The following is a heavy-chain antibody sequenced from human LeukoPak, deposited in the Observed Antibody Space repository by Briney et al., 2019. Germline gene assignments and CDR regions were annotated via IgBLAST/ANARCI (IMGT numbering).Heavy chain of an antibody. J-gene: IGHJ4*02. CDR1: GGSISSSSYY. CDR3: ARKDSSGYWPFDY. Sequence: PSETLSLTCTVSGGSISSSSYYWGWIRQSPGKGLEWIGSIYYSGSTYYNPSLKSRVTISVDTPKNHFSLKLNSVTAADTAVYFCARKDSSGYWPFDYWGQGTLVTVSS. V-gene: IGHV4-39*02. D-gene: IGHD3-22*01. CDR2: IYYSGST.